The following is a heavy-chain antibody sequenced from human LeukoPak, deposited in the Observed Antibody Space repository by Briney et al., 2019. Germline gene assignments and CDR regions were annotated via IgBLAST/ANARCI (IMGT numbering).Heavy chain of an antibody. V-gene: IGHV4-59*08. J-gene: IGHJ4*02. CDR2: IYYSGST. CDR1: GGSISSCY. CDR3: ARYSRVGWQTLDY. Sequence: PSETLSLTCTVSGGSISSCYWSWIRQPPGKGLEWIGYIYYSGSTNYNPSLKSRVTISVDTSKNQFSLKLSSVTAADTAVYYCARYSRVGWQTLDYWGQGTLVTVSS. D-gene: IGHD3-22*01.